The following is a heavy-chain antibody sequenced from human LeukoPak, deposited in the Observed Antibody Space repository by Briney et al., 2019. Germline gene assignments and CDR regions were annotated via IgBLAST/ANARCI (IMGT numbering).Heavy chain of an antibody. V-gene: IGHV3-7*04. CDR3: ARISGGWSRGAFDV. Sequence: GGSLRLSCEVSGFTFSSNWMSWVRQAPGKGLEWVANIKQDGSENYYVGSVKGRFTISRDNARNSLYLQMNSLRAEDTAVYYCARISGGWSRGAFDVWGQGTMVTVSS. J-gene: IGHJ3*01. D-gene: IGHD6-19*01. CDR1: GFTFSSNW. CDR2: IKQDGSEN.